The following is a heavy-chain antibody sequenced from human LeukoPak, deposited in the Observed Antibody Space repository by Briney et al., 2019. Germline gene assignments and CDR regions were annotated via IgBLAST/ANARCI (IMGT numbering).Heavy chain of an antibody. CDR3: ARLAVAGNDY. V-gene: IGHV4-59*01. CDR1: GGSISSYY. Sequence: KPSETLSLTCTVSGGSISSYYWSWIRQPPGKGLEWIGYIYYSGSTNYNPSLKSRVTISVDTSKNQFSLKLSSVTAADTAVYYCARLAVAGNDYWGQGTLVTVS. CDR2: IYYSGST. D-gene: IGHD6-19*01. J-gene: IGHJ4*02.